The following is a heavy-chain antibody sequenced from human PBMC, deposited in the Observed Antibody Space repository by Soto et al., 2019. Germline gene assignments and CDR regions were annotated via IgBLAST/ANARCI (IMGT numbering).Heavy chain of an antibody. CDR3: ARYYYDSSGYYIDY. D-gene: IGHD3-22*01. Sequence: QVQLVESGGGVVQPGRSLRLSCAASGFTFSSYAMHWVRQAPGKGLEWVAVISYDGSNKYYADSVKGRFTISRDNSKNPLYLQMNSLRAEDTAVYYCARYYYDSSGYYIDYWGQGTLVTVSS. CDR2: ISYDGSNK. CDR1: GFTFSSYA. V-gene: IGHV3-30-3*01. J-gene: IGHJ4*02.